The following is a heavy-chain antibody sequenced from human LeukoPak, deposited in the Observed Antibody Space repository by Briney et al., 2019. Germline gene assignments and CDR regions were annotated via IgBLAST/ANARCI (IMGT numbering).Heavy chain of an antibody. D-gene: IGHD3-3*01. CDR3: ARGGGGGDYDFWSGYRLFDY. V-gene: IGHV3-7*01. J-gene: IGHJ4*02. Sequence: GGSLRLSCAASGFTFSSYWMSWVRQAPGKGLEWVANIKQDGSEKYYVDSVKGRFTISRDNAKNSLYLQMNSLRAEDTAVYYCARGGGGGDYDFWSGYRLFDYWGQGTLVTVSS. CDR1: GFTFSSYW. CDR2: IKQDGSEK.